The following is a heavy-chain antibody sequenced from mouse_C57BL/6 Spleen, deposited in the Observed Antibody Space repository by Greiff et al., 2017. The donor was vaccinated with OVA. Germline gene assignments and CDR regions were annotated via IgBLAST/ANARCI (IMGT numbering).Heavy chain of an antibody. J-gene: IGHJ2*01. CDR3: ARGSSWVPFDY. CDR2: IDPEDGET. V-gene: IGHV14-2*01. Sequence: EVKLVESGAELVKPGASVKLSCTASGFNIKDFYMHWVKQRTEQGLEWIGRIDPEDGETKYAPKFQGKATITADTSSNTAYLQLSSLTSEDTAVYYCARGSSWVPFDYWGQGTTLTVSS. CDR1: GFNIKDFY. D-gene: IGHD1-1*01.